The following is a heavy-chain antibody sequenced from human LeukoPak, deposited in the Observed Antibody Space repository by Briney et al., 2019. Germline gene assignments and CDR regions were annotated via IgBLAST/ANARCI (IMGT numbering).Heavy chain of an antibody. CDR1: GGSISSGGYY. CDR3: ARLLVPAATNYYYYYMDV. D-gene: IGHD2-2*01. Sequence: TSETLSLTCTVSGGSISSGGYYWSWIRQHPGKGLEWIGHIYYSGSTYYNPSLKSRVTISVDTSKNQFSLKLSSVTAADTAVYYCARLLVPAATNYYYYYMDVWGKGTTVTVSS. CDR2: IYYSGST. V-gene: IGHV4-31*03. J-gene: IGHJ6*03.